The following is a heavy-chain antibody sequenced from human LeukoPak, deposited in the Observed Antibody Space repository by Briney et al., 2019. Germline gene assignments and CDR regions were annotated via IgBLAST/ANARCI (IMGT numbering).Heavy chain of an antibody. CDR2: ISWNSGSI. Sequence: GRSLRLSCAASGFMFDDYAMHWVRQVPGKGLEWVSGISWNSGSIDYADSVKGRFTISRDNAKNCLYLQVNSLRAEDTAFYFCAKAEGFFGGYYDHWGQGTLVTVSS. CDR1: GFMFDDYA. D-gene: IGHD4-23*01. V-gene: IGHV3-9*01. CDR3: AKAEGFFGGYYDH. J-gene: IGHJ5*02.